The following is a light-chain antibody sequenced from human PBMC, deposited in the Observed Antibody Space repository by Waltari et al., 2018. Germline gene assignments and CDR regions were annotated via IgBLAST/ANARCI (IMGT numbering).Light chain of an antibody. CDR1: QSVAASY. J-gene: IGKJ1*01. V-gene: IGKV3-20*01. Sequence: EILLTQSPGTLSLSPGERATLSCRASQSVAASYLAWYQQKPGQAPRLLIDGASSRATGIPDRFSGSGSGTDFTLTISSLEPEDFAVYYCQQYGRSPRTFGQGTKVEIK. CDR3: QQYGRSPRT. CDR2: GAS.